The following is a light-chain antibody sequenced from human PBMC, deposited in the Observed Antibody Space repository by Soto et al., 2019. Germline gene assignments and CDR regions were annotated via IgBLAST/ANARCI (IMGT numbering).Light chain of an antibody. J-gene: IGLJ1*01. Sequence: QSVLTHPASVSGSPGQSITISCTGTSSDVGSYNLVSWYQQHPGKAPKLMIYEVSNRPSGVSNRFSGSKSGNTASLTISGLQAEDEADYYCSSYTSSSTYVFGTGTKVTVL. CDR3: SSYTSSSTYV. CDR1: SSDVGSYNL. CDR2: EVS. V-gene: IGLV2-14*02.